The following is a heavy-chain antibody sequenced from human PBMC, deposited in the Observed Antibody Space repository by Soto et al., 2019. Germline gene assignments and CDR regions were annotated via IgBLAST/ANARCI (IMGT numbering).Heavy chain of an antibody. CDR2: INGDGIST. CDR3: ARISQGTYCRGGDCYSDY. J-gene: IGHJ4*02. CDR1: GFTFSSYW. Sequence: GGSLRLSCAASGFTFSSYWMHWVRQDPEKGLVWVSRINGDGISTSYADSVKGRFTISRDNAKDTLYLHMNSLGAEDTAVYYCARISQGTYCRGGDCYSDYWGQGTLVTVSS. V-gene: IGHV3-74*01. D-gene: IGHD2-21*02.